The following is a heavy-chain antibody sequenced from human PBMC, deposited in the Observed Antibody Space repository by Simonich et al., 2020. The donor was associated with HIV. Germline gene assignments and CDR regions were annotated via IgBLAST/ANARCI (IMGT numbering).Heavy chain of an antibody. CDR1: GGSFSGYY. Sequence: QVQLQQWGAGLLKPSETLSLTCAVYGGSFSGYYWSWIRQPPGKGLEWIGEINHSVSTNHNPALKRRVTISVDTSKNQFSLKLSSVTAADTAVYYCARGGYCSGGSCYPLFSRYGMDVWGQGTTVTVSS. J-gene: IGHJ6*02. D-gene: IGHD2-15*01. V-gene: IGHV4-34*01. CDR2: INHSVST. CDR3: ARGGYCSGGSCYPLFSRYGMDV.